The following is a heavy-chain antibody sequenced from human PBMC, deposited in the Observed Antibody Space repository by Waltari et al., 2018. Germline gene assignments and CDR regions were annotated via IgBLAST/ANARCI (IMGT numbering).Heavy chain of an antibody. CDR1: GFTFDDYA. CDR2: ISWDGGST. CDR3: AKTPQRRIAALSYFDY. J-gene: IGHJ4*02. V-gene: IGHV3-43D*03. Sequence: RLSCAASGFTFDDYAMHWVRQAPGKGLEWVSLISWDGGSTYYADSVKGRFTISRDNSKNSLYLQMNSLRAEDTALYYCAKTPQRRIAALSYFDYWGQGTLVTVSS. D-gene: IGHD6-6*01.